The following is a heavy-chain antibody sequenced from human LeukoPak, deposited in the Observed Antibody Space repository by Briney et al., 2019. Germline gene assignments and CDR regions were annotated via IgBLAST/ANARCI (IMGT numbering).Heavy chain of an antibody. CDR1: GGSISSSSFY. D-gene: IGHD2-2*01. CDR3: AREDIVVVPAAGDAFDI. Sequence: PSETLSLTCTVSGGSISSSSFYWGWIRQPPGKGLEWIGTIYYRGSTYYNPSLKSRVTISVDTSKNQFSLKLSSVTAADTAVYYCAREDIVVVPAAGDAFDIWGQGTVVTVSS. CDR2: IYYRGST. V-gene: IGHV4-39*01. J-gene: IGHJ3*02.